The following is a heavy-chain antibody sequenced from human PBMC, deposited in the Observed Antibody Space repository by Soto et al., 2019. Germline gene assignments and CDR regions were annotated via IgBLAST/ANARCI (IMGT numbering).Heavy chain of an antibody. V-gene: IGHV1-69*01. D-gene: IGHD3-10*01. CDR1: GGTFSSYA. Sequence: QVQLVQSGAEVKKPGSSVKVSCKASGGTFSSYAISWVRQAPGQGLEWMGGIIPIFGTANYAQKFQGRVTITADESTSTAYMELSSLRSEDTAVYYCASCTISITMHYYYYGMDVWGQGTTVTVSS. CDR3: ASCTISITMHYYYYGMDV. CDR2: IIPIFGTA. J-gene: IGHJ6*02.